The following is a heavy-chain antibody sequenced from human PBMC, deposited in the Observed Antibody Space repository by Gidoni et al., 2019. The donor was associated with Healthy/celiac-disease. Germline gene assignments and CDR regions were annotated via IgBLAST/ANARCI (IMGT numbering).Heavy chain of an antibody. Sequence: QVQLVQSGAEVKKPGASVKVSCKASGYTFTSYYMHWVRQAPGQGLEWNGIINPSGGSTSYAQKFQGRVTMTRDTSTSTVYMELSSLRSEDTAVYYCAREGDCSGGSCYWFDPWGQGTLVTVSS. CDR1: GYTFTSYY. CDR2: INPSGGST. J-gene: IGHJ5*02. V-gene: IGHV1-46*01. D-gene: IGHD2-15*01. CDR3: AREGDCSGGSCYWFDP.